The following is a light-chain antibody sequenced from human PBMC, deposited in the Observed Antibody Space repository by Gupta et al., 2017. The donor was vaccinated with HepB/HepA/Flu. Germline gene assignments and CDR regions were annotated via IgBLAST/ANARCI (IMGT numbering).Light chain of an antibody. CDR2: DNH. J-gene: IGLJ1*01. CDR3: QSYDRTLSAYV. Sequence: QSVLTHPPSVSGAPGQRVTISCTGSGSNIGAGYAVHWYQHLPGTAPKLLIYDNHNRPSGVPDRFSGSNSGTSASLAITGLQAEDEADYHCQSYDRTLSAYVFGSGTKVTVL. V-gene: IGLV1-40*01. CDR1: GSNIGAGYA.